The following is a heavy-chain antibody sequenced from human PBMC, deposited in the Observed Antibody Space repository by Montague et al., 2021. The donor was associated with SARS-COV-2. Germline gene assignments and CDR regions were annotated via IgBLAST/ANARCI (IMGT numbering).Heavy chain of an antibody. CDR1: GGSISSSDYY. CDR2: IYYSGST. V-gene: IGHV4-39*01. CDR3: ARSSGYNYDISYYGMDV. Sequence: SETLSLTCTVSGGSISSSDYYWGWTRQPPGKGLEWIGTIYYSGSTYYSPSLKSRVTLSVDTSKNQFSLKLTSLTAADTAVYYCARSSGYNYDISYYGMDVWGQGTTVTVSS. D-gene: IGHD5-18*01. J-gene: IGHJ6*02.